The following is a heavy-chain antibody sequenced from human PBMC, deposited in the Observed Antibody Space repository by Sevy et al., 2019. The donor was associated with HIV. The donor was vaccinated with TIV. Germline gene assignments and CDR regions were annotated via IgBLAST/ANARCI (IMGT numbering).Heavy chain of an antibody. CDR1: TFTFSSYS. CDR2: ISSSSGTR. V-gene: IGHV3-48*02. J-gene: IGHJ4*02. CDR3: ASRGYCGGGSCYSGPNDY. D-gene: IGHD2-15*01. Sequence: GGSLRLSCAASTFTFSSYSMHRVRQAPGKGLEWVPYISSSSGTRYYADSVKGRFTISRDNAKNSLFLQMNSLRDEDTAVYYCASRGYCGGGSCYSGPNDYWGQGTLVTVSS.